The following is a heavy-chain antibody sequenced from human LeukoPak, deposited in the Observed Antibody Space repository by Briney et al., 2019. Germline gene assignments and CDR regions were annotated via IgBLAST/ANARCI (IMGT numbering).Heavy chain of an antibody. CDR1: GFIFSDYY. D-gene: IGHD2-2*01. CDR3: ARERGGYCSSTTCSNAIDY. Sequence: KPGGSLRLSCAASGFIFSDYYMSWIRQAPGKGLEWVANIKQDGSEKYYVDSVKGRFTISRDNAKDSLYLQMNSLRAEDTAMYYCARERGGYCSSTTCSNAIDYWGQGTLVTVSS. CDR2: IKQDGSEK. J-gene: IGHJ4*02. V-gene: IGHV3-7*01.